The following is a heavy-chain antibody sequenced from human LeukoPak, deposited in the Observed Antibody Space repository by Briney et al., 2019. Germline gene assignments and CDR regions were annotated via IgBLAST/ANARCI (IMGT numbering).Heavy chain of an antibody. V-gene: IGHV3-30*02. CDR3: ARDSSGWWNYFDY. D-gene: IGHD6-19*01. Sequence: PGGSLRLSCAASGFTFSSYGMHWVRQAPGKGLEWVAFIRYDGSNKYYADSVKGRFTISRDNSKNTLYLQMNSLRAEDTAVYYCARDSSGWWNYFDYWGQGTLVTVSS. J-gene: IGHJ4*02. CDR2: IRYDGSNK. CDR1: GFTFSSYG.